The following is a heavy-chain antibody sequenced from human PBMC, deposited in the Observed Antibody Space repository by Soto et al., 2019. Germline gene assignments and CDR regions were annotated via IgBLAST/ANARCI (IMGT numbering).Heavy chain of an antibody. Sequence: SVKVSCKASGGTFSSYAISWVRQAPGQGLEWMGGIIPIFGTANYAQKFQGRVTITADKSTSTAYMELSSLRSEDTAVYYCASMLVDYSNSQYYYYYGMDVWGQGTTVTVSS. CDR2: IIPIFGTA. CDR1: GGTFSSYA. CDR3: ASMLVDYSNSQYYYYYGMDV. V-gene: IGHV1-69*06. D-gene: IGHD4-4*01. J-gene: IGHJ6*02.